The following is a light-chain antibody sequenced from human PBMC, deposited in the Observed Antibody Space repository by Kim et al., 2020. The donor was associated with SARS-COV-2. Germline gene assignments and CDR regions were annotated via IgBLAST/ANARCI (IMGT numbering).Light chain of an antibody. V-gene: IGKV1-9*01. CDR1: QGISSY. J-gene: IGKJ4*01. CDR2: SAS. Sequence: ASVGDRVTITCRASQGISSYLAWYQQKPGNAPKLLIYSASTLQSGVPSRFSGSGSGTDFTLTISSLQPEDFATYYCQQLDSYPVTFGGGTKVDIK. CDR3: QQLDSYPVT.